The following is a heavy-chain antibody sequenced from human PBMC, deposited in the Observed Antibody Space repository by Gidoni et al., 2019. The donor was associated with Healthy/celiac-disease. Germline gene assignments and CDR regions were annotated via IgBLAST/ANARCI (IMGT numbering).Heavy chain of an antibody. Sequence: QVQLQESGPGLVKPSETLSLTCTVSGGSVSSGSYYWSWIRQPPGKGLEWIGYIYYSGSTNYNPSLKSLVTISVDTSKNQFSLKLSSVTAADTAVYYCARSTIVVVPAAIYYGMDVWGQGTTVTVSS. CDR2: IYYSGST. CDR3: ARSTIVVVPAAIYYGMDV. D-gene: IGHD2-2*01. CDR1: GGSVSSGSYY. V-gene: IGHV4-61*01. J-gene: IGHJ6*02.